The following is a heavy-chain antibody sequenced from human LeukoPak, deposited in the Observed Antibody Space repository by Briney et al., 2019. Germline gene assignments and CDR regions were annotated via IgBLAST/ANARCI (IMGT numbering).Heavy chain of an antibody. CDR2: IIPIFGTA. Sequence: GSSVRVSCKASGGTFISYAISWVRQAPGQGLEWMGGIIPIFGTANYAQKFQGRVTITADESTSTAYMELSSLRSEDTAVYYCARGSATYYYDSSGYWGQGTLVTVSS. CDR3: ARGSATYYYDSSGY. V-gene: IGHV1-69*01. CDR1: GGTFISYA. J-gene: IGHJ4*02. D-gene: IGHD3-22*01.